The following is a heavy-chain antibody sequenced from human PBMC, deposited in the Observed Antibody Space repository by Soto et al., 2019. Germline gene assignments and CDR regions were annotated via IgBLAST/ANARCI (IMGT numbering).Heavy chain of an antibody. V-gene: IGHV3-30*03. CDR1: GFTFNSHG. CDR2: ISYEGSNN. CDR3: ARGAEYQLLSRDYFYGMDV. Sequence: QVQLVEAGGGVVQPGRSLRLSCGASGFTFNSHGMHWVRQAPGKGLEWVAVISYEGSNNFYAESVKGRFTMSRDNSKNTLYLQMNSLRREDTAVYYCARGAEYQLLSRDYFYGMDVWGQGTTVTVSS. J-gene: IGHJ6*02. D-gene: IGHD2-2*01.